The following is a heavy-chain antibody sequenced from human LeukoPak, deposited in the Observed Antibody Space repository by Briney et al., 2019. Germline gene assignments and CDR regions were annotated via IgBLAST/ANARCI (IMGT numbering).Heavy chain of an antibody. V-gene: IGHV4-39*01. D-gene: IGHD6-19*01. CDR1: GGSISSSSYY. CDR2: IYYSGST. CDR3: ATSGWYLLPGVC. J-gene: IGHJ4*02. Sequence: SETLSLTCTVSGGSISSSSYYWGWIRQPPGKGLEWIGSIYYSGSTYYNPSLESRVTISVDTSKNQFSLKLSSVTAADTAVYYCATSGWYLLPGVCWGQGTLVTVSS.